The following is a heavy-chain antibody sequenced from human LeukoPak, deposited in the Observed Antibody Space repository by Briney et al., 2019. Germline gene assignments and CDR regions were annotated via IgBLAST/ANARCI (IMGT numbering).Heavy chain of an antibody. CDR1: GFTFSSYW. J-gene: IGHJ4*02. Sequence: GGSLRLSCAASGFTFSSYWMSWVRQAPGKGLEWVSNIKQDGSEKYYVDSVKGRFTISRDNAKNSLYLQMNSLRAEDTAVYYRARAVYAGRKKYYFDYWGQGTLVTVSS. CDR2: IKQDGSEK. D-gene: IGHD3-16*01. V-gene: IGHV3-7*01. CDR3: ARAVYAGRKKYYFDY.